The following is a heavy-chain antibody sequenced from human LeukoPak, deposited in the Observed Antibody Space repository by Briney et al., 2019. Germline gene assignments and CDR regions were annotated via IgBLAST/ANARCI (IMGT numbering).Heavy chain of an antibody. CDR2: INPNSGGT. CDR3: AGLRGRSLQNDAFDI. J-gene: IGHJ3*02. V-gene: IGHV1-2*02. Sequence: GASVKVSCKASGYTFTGYYMHWVRQAPGQGLEWMGWINPNSGGTNYAQKFQGRVTMTEDTSTDTAYMELSSLRSEDTAVYYCAGLRGRSLQNDAFDIWGQGTMVTVSS. CDR1: GYTFTGYY. D-gene: IGHD5-18*01.